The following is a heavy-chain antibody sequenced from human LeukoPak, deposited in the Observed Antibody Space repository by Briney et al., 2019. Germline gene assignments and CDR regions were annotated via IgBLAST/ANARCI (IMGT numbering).Heavy chain of an antibody. CDR2: IYYSGST. CDR1: GGSLSSGGYY. Sequence: PSETLSLTCTVSGGSLSSGGYYWSWIRQPPGTALEWIGYIYYSGSTNYNPSLKSRVTISVDPSKNQFSLKLNSVTAADTAVYYCAKTVAGYWYFDLWGRGTLVTVSS. D-gene: IGHD6-19*01. CDR3: AKTVAGYWYFDL. V-gene: IGHV4-61*08. J-gene: IGHJ2*01.